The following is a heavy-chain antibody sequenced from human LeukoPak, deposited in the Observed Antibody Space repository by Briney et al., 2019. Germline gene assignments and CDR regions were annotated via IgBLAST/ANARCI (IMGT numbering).Heavy chain of an antibody. CDR2: ISGSGGST. CDR1: GFTFSSYA. CDR3: AKRGAEVGATIAPGDY. J-gene: IGHJ4*02. V-gene: IGHV3-23*01. Sequence: GGSLRLSCAASGFTFSSYAMSWVRQAPGKGLEWVSAISGSGGSTYYADSVKGRFSMSRDNSKITLYLQMNSLRAEDTAVYYCAKRGAEVGATIAPGDYWGQGTLVTVSS. D-gene: IGHD1-26*01.